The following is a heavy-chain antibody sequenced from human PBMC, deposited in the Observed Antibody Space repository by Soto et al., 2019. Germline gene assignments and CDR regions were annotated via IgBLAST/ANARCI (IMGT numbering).Heavy chain of an antibody. V-gene: IGHV4-4*02. J-gene: IGHJ5*02. D-gene: IGHD3-3*01. CDR3: ASRWTIFGVAPNWFDP. CDR1: GGSISSSNW. CDR2: IYHSGST. Sequence: QVQLQESGPGLVKPSGTLSLTCAVSGGSISSSNWWSWVRQPPGKGLEWIGEIYHSGSTNYNPSPKGRVTISVDKSKNQFSLKLSSVTAADTAVYYCASRWTIFGVAPNWFDPWGQGTLVTVSS.